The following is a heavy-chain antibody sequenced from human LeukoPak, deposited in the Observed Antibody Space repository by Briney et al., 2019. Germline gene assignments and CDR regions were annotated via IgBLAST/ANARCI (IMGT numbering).Heavy chain of an antibody. CDR2: INHSGST. Sequence: PSETLSLTCAVYGGSFSGYYWSWIRQPPGKGLEWIGEINHSGSTNYNPSLKSRVTISVDTSKNQFSLKLSSVTAADTAVYYCARGQFHCGGDCYSGHFDYWGQGTLVTVSS. CDR1: GGSFSGYY. V-gene: IGHV4-34*01. CDR3: ARGQFHCGGDCYSGHFDY. J-gene: IGHJ4*02. D-gene: IGHD2-21*02.